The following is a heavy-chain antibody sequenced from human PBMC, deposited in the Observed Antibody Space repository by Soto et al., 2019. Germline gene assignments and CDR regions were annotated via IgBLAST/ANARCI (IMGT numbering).Heavy chain of an antibody. CDR2: ISSSSSTI. CDR1: GFTFSSYS. V-gene: IGHV3-48*01. CDR3: TRAHSSSWYWFDP. D-gene: IGHD6-13*01. J-gene: IGHJ5*02. Sequence: GGSLRLSCAASGFTFSSYSMNWVRQAPGKGLEWVSYISSSSSTIYYADSVKGRFTISRDNAKNSLYLQMNSLRVEDTAVYYCTRAHSSSWYWFDPWGQGTLVTVSS.